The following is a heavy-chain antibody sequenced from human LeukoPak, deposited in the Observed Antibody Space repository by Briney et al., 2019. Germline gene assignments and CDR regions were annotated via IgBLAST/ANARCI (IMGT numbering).Heavy chain of an antibody. V-gene: IGHV4-4*02. J-gene: IGHJ4*02. CDR1: GHSICSSDW. CDR3: GKTDIYFNPIDY. CDR2: IHRDGRT. D-gene: IGHD3-9*01. Sequence: PSVTETLPCAVSGHSICSSDWWSSVRQRPGPGLEWIGEIHRDGRTRYNSSLKSRITISMDYSKTQFSLIVTSVTAADTAIYYGGKTDIYFNPIDYWGPGSLVTVSS.